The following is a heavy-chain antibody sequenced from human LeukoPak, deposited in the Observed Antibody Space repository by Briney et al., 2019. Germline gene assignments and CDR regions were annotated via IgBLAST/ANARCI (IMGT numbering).Heavy chain of an antibody. CDR3: ARLYCSGGNCYGAFDI. Sequence: SETLSLTCTVSGGSISSSSYYWGWIRQPPGKGLEWIGSIYYSGSTYYNPSLKSRVTISVDTSKNQFSLKLSSVTAADTAVYYCARLYCSGGNCYGAFDIWGQGTMVTVSS. D-gene: IGHD2-15*01. J-gene: IGHJ3*02. CDR2: IYYSGST. V-gene: IGHV4-39*01. CDR1: GGSISSSSYY.